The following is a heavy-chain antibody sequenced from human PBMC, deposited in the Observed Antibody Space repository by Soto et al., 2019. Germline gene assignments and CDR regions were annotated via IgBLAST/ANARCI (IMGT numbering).Heavy chain of an antibody. CDR2: IITIFGTA. CDR1: GGTFSRYA. CDR3: ARDHNGFDP. J-gene: IGHJ5*02. Sequence: SVKVSCKASGGTFSRYAISWVRQSPGQGLEWMGGIITIFGTANYAQKFQARVTITEDESTSTAYMERSSLRSEDTAVYYCARDHNGFDPWGQGTLVTVSS. V-gene: IGHV1-69*13.